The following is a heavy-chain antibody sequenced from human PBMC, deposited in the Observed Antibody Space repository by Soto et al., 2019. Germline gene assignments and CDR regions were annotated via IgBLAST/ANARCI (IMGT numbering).Heavy chain of an antibody. Sequence: SGGSLRLSSAASGFTFKNAWMSWVRQAPGKGLEWVGRIKTKADAGTTDYAAPVKGRFTISRDDSKNTLYLQMNSLKNEDTALYFCTTDGATIFFDPRGQGTLVTVSS. CDR2: IKTKADAGTT. CDR3: TTDGATIFFDP. V-gene: IGHV3-15*01. CDR1: GFTFKNAW. D-gene: IGHD3-10*02. J-gene: IGHJ5*02.